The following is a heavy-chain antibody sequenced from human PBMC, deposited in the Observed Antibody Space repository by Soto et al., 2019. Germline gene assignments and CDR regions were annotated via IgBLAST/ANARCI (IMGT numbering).Heavy chain of an antibody. D-gene: IGHD5-12*01. CDR1: GFTFSSYS. CDR3: ARSGYDPKTYHYYYGMDV. Sequence: GGSLRLSCAASGFTFSSYSMNWVRQTPGKGLEWVSSISSSSSYIYYADSVKGRFTISRDNAKNSLYLQMNSLRAEDTAVYYCARSGYDPKTYHYYYGMDVWGQGTTVTVSS. CDR2: ISSSSSYI. J-gene: IGHJ6*02. V-gene: IGHV3-21*01.